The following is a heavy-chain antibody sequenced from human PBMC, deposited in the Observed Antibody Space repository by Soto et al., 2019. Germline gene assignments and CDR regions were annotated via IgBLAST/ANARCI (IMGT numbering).Heavy chain of an antibody. Sequence: SETLSLTCAVYGGSFSGYYWSWIRQPPGKGLEWIGEINHSGSTNYNPSLKSRVTISVDTSKNQFSLKLSSVTAADTAVYYCARGDAFDIWGQGTMVTVSS. J-gene: IGHJ3*02. CDR3: ARGDAFDI. CDR2: INHSGST. V-gene: IGHV4-34*01. CDR1: GGSFSGYY.